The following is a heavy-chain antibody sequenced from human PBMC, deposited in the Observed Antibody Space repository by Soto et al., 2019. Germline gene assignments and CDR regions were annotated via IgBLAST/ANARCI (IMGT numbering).Heavy chain of an antibody. Sequence: GGSLRLSCAASGFTFSSYAINWVRQSPGKGLEWVSTIHKSGGSTYYADSVKGRFTISRDNSKNTLYLHMNTLRAEDTALYYCAKEIDDLYDYSHNLDSWGPGTQVTVSS. D-gene: IGHD3-16*01. CDR3: AKEIDDLYDYSHNLDS. V-gene: IGHV3-23*01. CDR2: IHKSGGST. CDR1: GFTFSSYA. J-gene: IGHJ4*02.